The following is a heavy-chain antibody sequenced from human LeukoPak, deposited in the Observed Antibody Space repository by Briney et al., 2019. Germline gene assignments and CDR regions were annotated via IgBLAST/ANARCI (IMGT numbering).Heavy chain of an antibody. J-gene: IGHJ5*02. CDR3: VRALASSSAES. Sequence: GGSLRLSCAASGFTFSSYEVNWVRQAPGKGLEWVSYISRSGSTRTYADSVKGRFTISRDNAKNSLSLQMDSLRGEDTAVYYCVRALASSSAESWGPGTLVTVSS. V-gene: IGHV3-48*03. CDR2: ISRSGSTR. CDR1: GFTFSSYE. D-gene: IGHD6-6*01.